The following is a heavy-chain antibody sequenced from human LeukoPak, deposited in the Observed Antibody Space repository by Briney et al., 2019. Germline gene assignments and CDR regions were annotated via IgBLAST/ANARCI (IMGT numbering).Heavy chain of an antibody. J-gene: IGHJ3*02. CDR2: ISYSSTTI. Sequence: GGSLRLSCAASGFTFRTYSMNWVRQAPGKGLEWVSYISYSSTTIYYADSVKGRFTISRDNAKNSLYLQMNSLRDGDTAVYYCARGVSPGAFDIWGQGTMVAVSS. V-gene: IGHV3-48*02. D-gene: IGHD6-13*01. CDR3: ARGVSPGAFDI. CDR1: GFTFRTYS.